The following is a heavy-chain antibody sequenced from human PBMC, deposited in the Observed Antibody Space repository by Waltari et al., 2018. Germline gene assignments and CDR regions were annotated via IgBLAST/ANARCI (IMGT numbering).Heavy chain of an antibody. D-gene: IGHD5-12*01. CDR1: GFTVSSNY. CDR2: IYSDGST. V-gene: IGHV3-53*01. Sequence: EVQLVESGGGLIQPGGSLRLSCAASGFTVSSNYMNWVRQAPGKGLEWVSFIYSDGSTYYADSVKGRFTISRDNSKNTLYLQMNSLRAEDTAVYYCAREVATSIHNYGMDVWGQGTTVTVSS. CDR3: AREVATSIHNYGMDV. J-gene: IGHJ6*02.